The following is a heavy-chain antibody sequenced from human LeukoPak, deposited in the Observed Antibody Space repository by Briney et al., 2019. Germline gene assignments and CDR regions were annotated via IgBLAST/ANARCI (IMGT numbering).Heavy chain of an antibody. Sequence: SETLSLTCTVSGGSISSYYWSWIRQPPGKGLEWIGYIYYSGSTSYNPSLKSRITISIDTSKNQFSLKLSSVTAADTAVYYCARGPKVADTRTGLDYWGQGTLVTVSS. CDR3: ARGPKVADTRTGLDY. CDR2: IYYSGST. CDR1: GGSISSYY. D-gene: IGHD6-19*01. J-gene: IGHJ4*02. V-gene: IGHV4-59*01.